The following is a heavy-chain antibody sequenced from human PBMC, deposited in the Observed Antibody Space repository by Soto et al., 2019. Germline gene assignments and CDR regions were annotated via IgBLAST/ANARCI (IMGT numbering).Heavy chain of an antibody. CDR2: IYHSGST. J-gene: IGHJ3*02. D-gene: IGHD2-21*02. CDR1: GGSIGGGGDS. CDR3: ARAEGGDYGPVGAFDI. Sequence: SETLSLTCAVSGGSIGGGGDSWSWIRQPPGKGLEWIGYIYHSGSTYYNPSLKSRVTISVDRSKNQFSLKLSSVTAADTAVYYCARAEGGDYGPVGAFDIWGQGTMVTVSS. V-gene: IGHV4-30-2*01.